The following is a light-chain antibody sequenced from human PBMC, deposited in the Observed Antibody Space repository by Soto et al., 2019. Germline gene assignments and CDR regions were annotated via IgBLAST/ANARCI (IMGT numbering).Light chain of an antibody. CDR1: TSNIGNNY. CDR3: GTWDSSLSGVV. CDR2: DNN. V-gene: IGLV1-51*01. J-gene: IGLJ2*01. Sequence: QSVLTQPPSVSAAPGQKVTISCSGSTSNIGNNYVSWYQQLPGTAPKLLIYDNNQRPSGIPDRFSGSKSGTSATLGITGLQTGDEADYYCGTWDSSLSGVVFGGGTKVTFL.